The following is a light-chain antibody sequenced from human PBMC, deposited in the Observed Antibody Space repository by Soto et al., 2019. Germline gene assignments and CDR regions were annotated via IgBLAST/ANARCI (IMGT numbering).Light chain of an antibody. J-gene: IGKJ3*01. CDR3: QKYSSVPV. Sequence: DIQMTQSPTSLSASVGDRVTITCRASQGIRNFVAWYQQKPGKAPKLLIYAASTLQSGVPSRFSGSGSGTDFSLTINSLPLEDVATYSCQKYSSVPVFGPGTKVEIK. CDR1: QGIRNF. CDR2: AAS. V-gene: IGKV1-27*01.